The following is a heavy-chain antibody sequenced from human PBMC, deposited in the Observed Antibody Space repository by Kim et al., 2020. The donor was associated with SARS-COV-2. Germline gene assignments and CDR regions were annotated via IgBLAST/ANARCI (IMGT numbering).Heavy chain of an antibody. J-gene: IGHJ5*02. CDR2: VYHSGTT. V-gene: IGHV4-39*02. Sequence: SETLSLTCTVSGGSLISTVYYWGWLRQSPGKGLQWIGTVYHSGTTYYSPSLRSRLTMSVDTSRNHFSLHLSSVTAADTAVYYCAKASWGRAWFDHWGQGT. D-gene: IGHD3-16*01. CDR3: AKASWGRAWFDH. CDR1: GGSLISTVYY.